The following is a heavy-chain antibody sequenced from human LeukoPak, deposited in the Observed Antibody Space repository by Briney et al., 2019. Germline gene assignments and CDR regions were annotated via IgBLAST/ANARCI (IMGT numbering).Heavy chain of an antibody. D-gene: IGHD1-26*01. CDR3: AKDGTTGGSYYDRLEH. Sequence: GGSLRLSCAASGFTFTKYWMTWVRQAPGKGLEWVGNIKQDGSDKNYMDSVKGRFTISRDNTKNTLYLQMNSLRAEDTAEYYCAKDGTTGGSYYDRLEHWGQGTLVTVSS. CDR1: GFTFTKYW. CDR2: IKQDGSDK. J-gene: IGHJ1*01. V-gene: IGHV3-7*01.